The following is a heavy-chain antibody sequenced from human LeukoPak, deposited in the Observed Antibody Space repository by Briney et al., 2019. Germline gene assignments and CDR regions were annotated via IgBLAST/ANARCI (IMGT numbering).Heavy chain of an antibody. D-gene: IGHD3-10*01. CDR3: ARTYASGYFDY. J-gene: IGHJ4*02. Sequence: SETLSLTCTVSGGSISSYYWSWIRQPPGKGLEWIGYIYYSGSTNYNPSLKSRVTISVDTSKNQFSLKLGSVTAADTAVYYCARTYASGYFDYWGQGTLVTVSS. CDR1: GGSISSYY. V-gene: IGHV4-59*01. CDR2: IYYSGST.